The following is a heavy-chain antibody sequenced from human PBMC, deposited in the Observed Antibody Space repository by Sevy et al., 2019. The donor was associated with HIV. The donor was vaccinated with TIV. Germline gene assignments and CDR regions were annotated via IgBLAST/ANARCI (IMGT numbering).Heavy chain of an antibody. CDR2: ISGSGGST. Sequence: GGSLRLSCAASGFTFSSYAMSWVRQAPGKGLEWVSAISGSGGSTYYADSVKGRFTSSRDNSKTTLYLQMNSLRAEDMGVYYCAKWRITMIVVVITSHNAFDIWGQGTMVTVSS. D-gene: IGHD3-22*01. V-gene: IGHV3-23*01. CDR1: GFTFSSYA. CDR3: AKWRITMIVVVITSHNAFDI. J-gene: IGHJ3*02.